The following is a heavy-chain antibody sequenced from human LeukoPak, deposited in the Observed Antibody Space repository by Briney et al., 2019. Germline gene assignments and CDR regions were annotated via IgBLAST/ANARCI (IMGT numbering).Heavy chain of an antibody. CDR2: ISWDGGST. CDR1: GFTFDDYT. Sequence: GGSLRLSCAASGFTFDDYTMHWVRQAPGKGLEWVSLISWDGGSTYYADSVKGRFTISRDNSKNSLYLQMNSLRAEDTAVYYCARDLGSYQDYWGQGTLVTVSS. V-gene: IGHV3-43*01. D-gene: IGHD5-18*01. J-gene: IGHJ4*02. CDR3: ARDLGSYQDY.